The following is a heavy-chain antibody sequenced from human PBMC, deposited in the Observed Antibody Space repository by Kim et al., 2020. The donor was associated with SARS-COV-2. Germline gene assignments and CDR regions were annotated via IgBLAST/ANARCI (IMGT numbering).Heavy chain of an antibody. Sequence: KYYADSVKGRFTISRDNSKNPLYLQMNGLGAEDTAVYYCARAGDSYAFDIWGQGTMVTVSS. V-gene: IGHV3-33*01. CDR3: ARAGDSYAFDI. J-gene: IGHJ3*02. CDR2: K. D-gene: IGHD3-10*01.